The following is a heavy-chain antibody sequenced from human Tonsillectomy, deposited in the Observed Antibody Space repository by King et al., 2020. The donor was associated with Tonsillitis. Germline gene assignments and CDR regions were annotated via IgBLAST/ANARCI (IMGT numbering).Heavy chain of an antibody. D-gene: IGHD3-9*01. CDR3: TSPPDYDILTGYYAY. CDR2: IRSKAYGGTT. Sequence: VQLVESGGGLVQPGRSLRLSCTASGFTFGDYAMSWVRQAPGKGLEWVGFIRSKAYGGTTEYAASVKGRFTISRDDSKSIAYLQMNSLKTEDTAVYYCTSPPDYDILTGYYAYWGQGTLVTVSS. V-gene: IGHV3-49*04. CDR1: GFTFGDYA. J-gene: IGHJ4*02.